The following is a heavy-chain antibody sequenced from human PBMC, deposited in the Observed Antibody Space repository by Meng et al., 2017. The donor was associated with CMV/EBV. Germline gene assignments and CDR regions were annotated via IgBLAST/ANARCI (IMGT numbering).Heavy chain of an antibody. CDR1: GYTFTGYY. CDR3: ARVDCSSTSCHHHSPYGMDV. V-gene: IGHV1-2*02. D-gene: IGHD2-2*01. Sequence: ASVKVSCKASGYTFTGYYMHWVRQAPGQGLEWMGWINPNSGGTNYAQKFQGRVTMTRDTSISTAYMELSRLRSDDTAVYYCARVDCSSTSCHHHSPYGMDVWGQGTTVTVSS. J-gene: IGHJ6*02. CDR2: INPNSGGT.